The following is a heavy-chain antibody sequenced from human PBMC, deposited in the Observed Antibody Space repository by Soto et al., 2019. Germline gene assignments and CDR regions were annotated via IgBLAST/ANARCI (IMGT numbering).Heavy chain of an antibody. V-gene: IGHV2-26*01. Sequence: SGPTLVNPTETLTLTCTVSGFSLSNARMGVSWIRQPPGKALEWLAHIFSNDEKSYSTSLKSRLTISKDTSKSQVVLTMTNMDPVDTATYYCARSVGYCSSTSCYPYYYYGMDVWGQGTTVTAP. J-gene: IGHJ6*02. CDR1: GFSLSNARMG. D-gene: IGHD2-2*01. CDR3: ARSVGYCSSTSCYPYYYYGMDV. CDR2: IFSNDEK.